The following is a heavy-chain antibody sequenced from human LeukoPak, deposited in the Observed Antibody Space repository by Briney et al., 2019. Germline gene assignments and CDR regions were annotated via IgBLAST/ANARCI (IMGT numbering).Heavy chain of an antibody. CDR3: ARDPTIFGVVIVPDY. CDR1: GFTFSSYW. J-gene: IGHJ4*02. Sequence: GGSLRLSCAASGFTFSSYWMSWVRQAPGKGLEWVANIKQDGSEKYYVDSVKGRFTISRDNAKNSLYLQMNSPRAEDTAVYYCARDPTIFGVVIVPDYWGQGTLVTVSS. CDR2: IKQDGSEK. V-gene: IGHV3-7*01. D-gene: IGHD3-3*01.